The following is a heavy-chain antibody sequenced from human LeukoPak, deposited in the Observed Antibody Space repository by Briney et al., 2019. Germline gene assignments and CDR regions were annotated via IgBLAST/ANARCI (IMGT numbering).Heavy chain of an antibody. CDR3: ARAPDFWSGYPMDV. Sequence: ASAKVSCKASGYTFTSYDINWVRQATGQGLEWMGWMNPNSGNTGYAQKFQGRVTMTRNTSISTAYMELSSLRSEDTAVYYCARAPDFWSGYPMDVWGQGTTVTVSS. CDR2: MNPNSGNT. J-gene: IGHJ6*02. V-gene: IGHV1-8*01. CDR1: GYTFTSYD. D-gene: IGHD3-3*01.